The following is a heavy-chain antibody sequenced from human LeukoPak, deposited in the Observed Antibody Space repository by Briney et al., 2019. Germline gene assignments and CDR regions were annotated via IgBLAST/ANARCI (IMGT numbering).Heavy chain of an antibody. D-gene: IGHD5-24*01. J-gene: IGHJ4*02. Sequence: SETLSLTCTVSGGSISSSSYYWGWIRPPPGKGLEWIGSIYYSASTYYNPSLKSRVTISVDTSKDQFSLKLSAVTAADTAVYYCARHDVEPRPQADDYWGQGTLVTVSS. CDR3: ARHDVEPRPQADDY. CDR2: IYYSAST. CDR1: GGSISSSSYY. V-gene: IGHV4-39*01.